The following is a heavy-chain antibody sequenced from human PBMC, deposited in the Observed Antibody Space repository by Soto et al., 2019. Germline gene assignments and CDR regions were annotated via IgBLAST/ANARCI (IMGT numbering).Heavy chain of an antibody. CDR2: IYHSGRT. J-gene: IGHJ5*02. CDR3: ARDYYYYDSSGYRTGNWFDP. V-gene: IGHV4-30-2*01. CDR1: GGSIIGGGYP. Sequence: HPRAVAGGSIIGGGYPRILIRQTPRKGLEGLGYIYHSGRTYYNPSLKSRVTISVDRSKNQFSLKLSSVPAADTAVYYCARDYYYYDSSGYRTGNWFDPWGQGTLVTGSS. D-gene: IGHD3-22*01.